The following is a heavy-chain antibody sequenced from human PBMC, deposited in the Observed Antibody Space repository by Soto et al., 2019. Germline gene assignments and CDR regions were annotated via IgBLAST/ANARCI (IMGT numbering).Heavy chain of an antibody. J-gene: IGHJ4*02. V-gene: IGHV4-34*01. CDR1: GGSFSGYY. CDR3: ARVRRIAAAGDY. Sequence: SETLSLTCAVYGGSFSGYYWSWIRQPPGKGLEWIGEINHSGSTNYNPSLKSRVTISVDTSKNQFSLKLSSVTAADTAVYYCARVRRIAAAGDYWGQGTLVTVSS. CDR2: INHSGST. D-gene: IGHD6-13*01.